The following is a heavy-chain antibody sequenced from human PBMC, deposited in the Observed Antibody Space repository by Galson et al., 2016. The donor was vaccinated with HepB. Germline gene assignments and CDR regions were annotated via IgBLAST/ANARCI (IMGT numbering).Heavy chain of an antibody. V-gene: IGHV3-9*01. CDR2: ISWNSGSI. J-gene: IGHJ3*02. CDR1: GFTLDHYA. D-gene: IGHD3-22*01. CDR3: AKDSGAYYYDSSGYRRNAFDI. Sequence: SLRLSCAASGFTLDHYAMHWVRQAPGKGREWVSGISWNSGSIGYADSVKGRFTISRDNAKNSLYLQMNSLRAGDTALYYCAKDSGAYYYDSSGYRRNAFDIWGQETMVTVSS.